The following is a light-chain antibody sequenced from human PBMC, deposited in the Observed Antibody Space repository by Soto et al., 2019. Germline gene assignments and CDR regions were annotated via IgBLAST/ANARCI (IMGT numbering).Light chain of an antibody. Sequence: EVVLTQSPATLSLSPGERATLSCRASQSISSYYLTWYPQKPGQAPRLLIYGTSNRATGIPDRFSGSGSRTDFTIPISRLEPEDFAVYYCQQYAYAPLNFGGGTKGEIK. J-gene: IGKJ4*01. CDR3: QQYAYAPLN. CDR2: GTS. V-gene: IGKV3-20*01. CDR1: QSISSYY.